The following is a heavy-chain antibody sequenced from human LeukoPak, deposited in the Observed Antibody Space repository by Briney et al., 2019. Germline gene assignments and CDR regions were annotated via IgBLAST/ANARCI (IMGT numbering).Heavy chain of an antibody. V-gene: IGHV3-48*04. D-gene: IGHD3-22*01. J-gene: IGHJ4*02. Sequence: GGSLRLSCAASGFTFSSYSMNWVRQAPGKGLEWVSYISSSSSTIYYADSVKGRFTISRDNAKNSLYLQMNSLRAEDTAVYYCARAPPPLYYYDSSGYYSNFDYWGQGTLVTVSS. CDR2: ISSSSSTI. CDR3: ARAPPPLYYYDSSGYYSNFDY. CDR1: GFTFSSYS.